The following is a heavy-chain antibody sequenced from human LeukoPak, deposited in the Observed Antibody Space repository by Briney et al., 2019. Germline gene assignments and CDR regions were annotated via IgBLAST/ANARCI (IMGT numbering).Heavy chain of an antibody. CDR1: GGSISSGDYY. CDR2: IYYSGST. CDR3: ASLQVDIPNAKYYYYYGMDV. V-gene: IGHV4-30-4*01. Sequence: SETLSLTCTVSGGSISSGDYYWSWIRQPPGKGLEWIGYIYYSGSTYYNPSLKSRVTISVDTSKNQFSLKLSSVTAADTAVYYCASLQVDIPNAKYYYYYGMDVWGQGTTVTVSS. J-gene: IGHJ6*02. D-gene: IGHD2-2*03.